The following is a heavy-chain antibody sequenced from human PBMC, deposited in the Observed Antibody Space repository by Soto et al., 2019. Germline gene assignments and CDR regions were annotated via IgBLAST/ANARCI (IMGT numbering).Heavy chain of an antibody. CDR2: NYYSGST. CDR3: ARHIAQGGYSSRRVGDY. CDR1: CGTISSSSYY. D-gene: IGHD6-13*01. Sequence: QLQLQESGPGLVKPSETPSLTCTVSCGTISSSSYYWAWIRQPPGKGLDWIGSNYYSGSTDYNPSLKSQVATSVATPINQFPRKLRSVTAADSAVDYCARHIAQGGYSSRRVGDYWGGGTLVSVSS. V-gene: IGHV4-39*01. J-gene: IGHJ4*02.